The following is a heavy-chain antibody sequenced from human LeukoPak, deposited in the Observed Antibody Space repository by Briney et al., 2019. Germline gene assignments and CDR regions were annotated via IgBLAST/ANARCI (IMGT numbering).Heavy chain of an antibody. CDR1: GFIFSTYW. CDR3: VRGFDGYFGFDL. CDR2: INQDGSET. D-gene: IGHD5-24*01. V-gene: IGHV3-7*05. Sequence: PGGSLRLSCAASGFIFSTYWMSWVRLAPGKGLEWVANINQDGSETFYVDSAKGRFTISRDNGKNSMFVQMDSLRAEDTAVYYCVRGFDGYFGFDLWGQGTMVTVSS. J-gene: IGHJ3*01.